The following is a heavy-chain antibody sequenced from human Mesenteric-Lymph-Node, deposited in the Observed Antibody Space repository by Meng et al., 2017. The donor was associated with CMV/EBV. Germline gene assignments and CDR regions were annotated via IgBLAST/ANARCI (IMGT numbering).Heavy chain of an antibody. CDR3: AKDQVAVAGYYYYGMDV. D-gene: IGHD6-19*01. V-gene: IGHV3-23*01. CDR1: GFSFRSYA. J-gene: IGHJ6*02. CDR2: VSGIGTHT. Sequence: GGSLRLSCAASGFSFRSYAMDWVRQAPGKGLEWVSGVSGIGTHTYYADSVRGRFTISRDNSKNTLYLQMNSLRAEDTAVYYCAKDQVAVAGYYYYGMDVWGQGTTVTVSS.